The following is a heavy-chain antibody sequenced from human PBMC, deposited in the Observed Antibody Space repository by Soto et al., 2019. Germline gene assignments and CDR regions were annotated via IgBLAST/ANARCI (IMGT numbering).Heavy chain of an antibody. J-gene: IGHJ4*02. V-gene: IGHV1-69*13. D-gene: IGHD2-2*02. CDR2: IIPIFGTA. CDR1: GGTFSSYA. CDR3: ASPYRISEYYFDY. Sequence: GASVKVSCKASGGTFSSYAISWVRQAPGQGLEWMGGIIPIFGTANYAQKFQGRVTITADESTSTAYLELSSPRSEDTAVYYCASPYRISEYYFDYWGQGTLVTVSS.